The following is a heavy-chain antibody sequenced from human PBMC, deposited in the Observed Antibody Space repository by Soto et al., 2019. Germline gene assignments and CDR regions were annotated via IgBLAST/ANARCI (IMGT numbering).Heavy chain of an antibody. CDR1: GASISSGPYS. V-gene: IGHV4-30-2*01. CDR2: IYHSGST. D-gene: IGHD2-15*01. Sequence: QLQLQQSGSGLVKPSQTLSLTCTVSGASISSGPYSWNWLRQTPGKGLELIGFIYHSGSTTYSPAIKNRVTISINKSHDQVSLILQSVTAADTGVYFCAQEGIREGLKHFSAWGQGTLVVVSS. J-gene: IGHJ5*02. CDR3: AQEGIREGLKHFSA.